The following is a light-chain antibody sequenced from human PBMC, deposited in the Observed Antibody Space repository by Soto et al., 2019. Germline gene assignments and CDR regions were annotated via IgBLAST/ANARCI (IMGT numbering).Light chain of an antibody. Sequence: DIVMTQSPLSLPVTPGEPASISCRSSQSLLHSNGFNYLDWYLQKPGLSPQLLIYLGSNRASGVPDRFSGSGSGTDFTLKSSRVEAEDVGVYYCMQALQTPLTFGQGTKVEIK. CDR3: MQALQTPLT. J-gene: IGKJ1*01. CDR2: LGS. CDR1: QSLLHSNGFNY. V-gene: IGKV2-28*01.